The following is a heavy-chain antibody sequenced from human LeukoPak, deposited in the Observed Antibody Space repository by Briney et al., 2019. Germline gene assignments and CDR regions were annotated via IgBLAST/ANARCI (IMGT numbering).Heavy chain of an antibody. J-gene: IGHJ6*02. V-gene: IGHV1-24*01. Sequence: ASVKVSCKVSGYTLTELSMHWVRQAPGKGLEWMGGFDPEDGETIYAQKFQGRVTMTEDTSTDTAYMELSSLRSEDTAVYYCAPLPPYCSGSSTSCYQEYYYYYYGMDVWGQGTTVTVSS. CDR1: GYTLTELS. CDR3: APLPPYCSGSSTSCYQEYYYYYYGMDV. CDR2: FDPEDGET. D-gene: IGHD2-2*01.